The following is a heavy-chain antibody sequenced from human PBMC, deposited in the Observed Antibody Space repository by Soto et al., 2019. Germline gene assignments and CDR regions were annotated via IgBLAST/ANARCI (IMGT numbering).Heavy chain of an antibody. CDR1: GLIFSNYK. V-gene: IGHV3-74*01. J-gene: IGHJ4*02. Sequence: EVRLVESGGGLVQPGGSLRLSCAASGLIFSNYKMHRVRQAPGKGLVWVSRINTDGSIIDYADSVKGRFTVSRDNAKNTLYLQMNSLRADDTAVYYCARDTDGLHYWGQGTLVTVSS. CDR2: INTDGSII. CDR3: ARDTDGLHY.